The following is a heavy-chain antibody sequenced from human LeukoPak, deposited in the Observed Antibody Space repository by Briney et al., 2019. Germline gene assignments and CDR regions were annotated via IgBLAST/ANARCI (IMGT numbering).Heavy chain of an antibody. Sequence: SETLSLTCTVSGGSISSSSYYWGWIRQPPGKGLEWIGSIYYSGSTYYNPSLKSRVTISVDTSKNQFSLKLSSVTAADTAVYYCARVYGSGSYYGYYYYYYMDVWGKGTTVTVSS. CDR3: ARVYGSGSYYGYYYYYYMDV. D-gene: IGHD3-10*01. V-gene: IGHV4-39*07. CDR1: GGSISSSSYY. CDR2: IYYSGST. J-gene: IGHJ6*03.